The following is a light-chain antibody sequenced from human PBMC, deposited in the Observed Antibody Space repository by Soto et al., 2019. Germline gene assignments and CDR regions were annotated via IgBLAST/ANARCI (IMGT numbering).Light chain of an antibody. CDR2: DAS. CDR1: QSVDKY. V-gene: IGKV3-11*01. CDR3: QQRSTWPLT. Sequence: EIVLTQSPATLPLSPGERATLSCRVSQSVDKYLAWYQQKPGQAPRLLMYDASDRATGIPDRFSGSGSGTDFTLTISSLEPEDFAVYYGQQRSTWPLTFGGGTKVEIK. J-gene: IGKJ4*01.